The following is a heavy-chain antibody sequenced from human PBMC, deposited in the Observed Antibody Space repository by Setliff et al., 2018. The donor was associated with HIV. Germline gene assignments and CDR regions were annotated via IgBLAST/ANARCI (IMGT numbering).Heavy chain of an antibody. Sequence: SVKVSCKASGYTFTDHYLHWVRQAPGQALEWMGWFTPFNDNTKYAQKYRGRISITRDRSMSTAYMELSSLRSEDTGMYYCARSSRANEAFDVWGQGTMVTVSS. V-gene: IGHV1-45*02. J-gene: IGHJ3*01. CDR2: FTPFNDNT. CDR1: GYTFTDHY. CDR3: ARSSRANEAFDV.